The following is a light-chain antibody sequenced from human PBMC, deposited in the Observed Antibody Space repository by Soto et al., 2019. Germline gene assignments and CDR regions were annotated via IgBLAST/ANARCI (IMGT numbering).Light chain of an antibody. Sequence: EIVLTQSPVTLSLSPGQRATLSCRASQSVTSYLGWYQQKPGQAPRLLIYDASNRATGIPARFSGGGSGTDFTLTISSLEPEDFAVYYCQQRSNWPPTFGGGTKVEIK. J-gene: IGKJ4*01. V-gene: IGKV3-11*01. CDR1: QSVTSY. CDR2: DAS. CDR3: QQRSNWPPT.